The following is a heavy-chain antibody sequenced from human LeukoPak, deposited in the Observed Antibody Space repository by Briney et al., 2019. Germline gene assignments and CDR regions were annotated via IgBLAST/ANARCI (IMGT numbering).Heavy chain of an antibody. D-gene: IGHD3-16*02. CDR1: GFTLRSYG. J-gene: IGHJ4*02. V-gene: IGHV3-23*01. Sequence: PGGSLRLSCAASGFTLRSYGMSWVRQTPGKGLEWVSAISGSGGSTYYADSVKGRFTISRDNSKNTLYLQMNSLRAEDTALYYCARDYGYFWGSYRQSYFDYWGQGTLVTVSS. CDR2: ISGSGGST. CDR3: ARDYGYFWGSYRQSYFDY.